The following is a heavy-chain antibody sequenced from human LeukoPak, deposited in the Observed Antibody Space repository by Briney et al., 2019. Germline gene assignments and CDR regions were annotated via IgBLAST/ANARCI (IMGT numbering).Heavy chain of an antibody. V-gene: IGHV3-7*01. CDR2: IKQDGSEK. D-gene: IGHD6-19*01. Sequence: GGSLRLSCAASGFTFSSNWMNWVRQAPGKGLEWVANIKQDGSEKYYVDSVKGRFTISRDNAKNSVYLQMNSLRAEDTAVYYCARDSGWGNDYWGEGTLVTVSS. CDR1: GFTFSSNW. J-gene: IGHJ4*02. CDR3: ARDSGWGNDY.